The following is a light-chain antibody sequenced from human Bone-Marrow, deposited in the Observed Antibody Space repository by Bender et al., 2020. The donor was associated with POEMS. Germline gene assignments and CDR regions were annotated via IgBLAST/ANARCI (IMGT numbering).Light chain of an antibody. Sequence: QSALTQPASVSGSPGQSITISCTGTSSDIGGYNLVSWYQHHPGRAPKLLIFEATKWPSGASRRFSGSKAAKTASLTISGLQPEDEADYYCSSYAASGILLFGGGTRLTVL. CDR3: SSYAASGILL. CDR2: EAT. J-gene: IGLJ2*01. V-gene: IGLV2-23*01. CDR1: SSDIGGYNL.